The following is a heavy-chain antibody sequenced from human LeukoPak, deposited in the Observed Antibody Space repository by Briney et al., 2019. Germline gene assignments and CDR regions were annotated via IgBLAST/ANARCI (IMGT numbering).Heavy chain of an antibody. CDR2: INHSGGT. J-gene: IGHJ4*02. CDR1: GGSFSGYY. CDR3: ARGYDYGGNSGGFDY. Sequence: PSETLSLTCAVYGGSFSGYYWSWIRQPPGKGLEWIGEINHSGGTNYNPSLKSRVTISVDTSKNQFSLKLSSVTAADTAVYYCARGYDYGGNSGGFDYWGQGTLVTVSS. D-gene: IGHD4-23*01. V-gene: IGHV4-34*01.